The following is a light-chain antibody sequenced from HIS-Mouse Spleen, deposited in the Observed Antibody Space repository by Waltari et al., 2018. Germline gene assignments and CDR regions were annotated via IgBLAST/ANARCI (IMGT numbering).Light chain of an antibody. V-gene: IGLV2-8*01. CDR3: SSYAGSNNLV. J-gene: IGLJ2*01. Sequence: QSALTQPPSASGSPGQSVTIYCTGTSSDVGGYNDVPWYQQHPGKAPKLMIYEVSKRPSGVPDRFSGSKSGNTASLTVSGLQAEDEADYYCSSYAGSNNLVFGGGTKLTVL. CDR1: SSDVGGYND. CDR2: EVS.